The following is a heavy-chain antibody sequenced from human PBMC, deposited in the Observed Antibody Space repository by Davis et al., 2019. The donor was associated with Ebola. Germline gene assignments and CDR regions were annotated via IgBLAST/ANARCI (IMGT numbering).Heavy chain of an antibody. CDR3: ARVKNYYDSSGYYSESFDY. D-gene: IGHD3-22*01. CDR1: GGSISSYY. CDR2: IYYSGST. Sequence: MPSETLSLTCTVSGGSISSYYWSWIRQPPGKGLEWIGYIYYSGSTNYNPSLKSRVTISVDTSKNQFSLKLSPVTAADTAVYYCARVKNYYDSSGYYSESFDYWGQGTLVTVSS. V-gene: IGHV4-59*01. J-gene: IGHJ4*02.